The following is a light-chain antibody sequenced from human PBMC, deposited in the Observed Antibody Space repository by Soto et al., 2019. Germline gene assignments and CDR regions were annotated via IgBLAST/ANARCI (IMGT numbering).Light chain of an antibody. CDR3: XXYDSSLT. CDR2: GAS. V-gene: IGKV3-20*01. J-gene: IGKJ4*01. CDR1: QXVSXXY. Sequence: EIVLTQSPGTLSLSPGXXXXXXXXASQXVSXXYLAWYRQKPGQAPRLLIYGASSRATGISDRFSGSGSGTDFPLTISRLVXXXVGXYXCXXYDSSLTFGGGTKVEIK.